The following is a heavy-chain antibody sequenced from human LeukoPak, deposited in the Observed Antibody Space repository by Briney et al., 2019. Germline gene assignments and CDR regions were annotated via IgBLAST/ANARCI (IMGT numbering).Heavy chain of an antibody. J-gene: IGHJ4*02. CDR3: ARQYYYDSSGYYYGYFDY. CDR2: IYYSGGT. V-gene: IGHV4-39*01. D-gene: IGHD3-22*01. Sequence: SETLSLTCTVSGGSISSSSYYWGWIRQPPGKGLEWIGSIYYSGGTYYNPSLKSRVTISVDTSKNQFSLKLSSVTAADTAVYYCARQYYYDSSGYYYGYFDYWGQGTLVTVSS. CDR1: GGSISSSSYY.